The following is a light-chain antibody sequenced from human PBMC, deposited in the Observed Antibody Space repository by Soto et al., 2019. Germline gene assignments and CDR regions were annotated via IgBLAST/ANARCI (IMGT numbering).Light chain of an antibody. CDR2: LAS. V-gene: IGKV2-28*01. CDR3: MQALQTPWT. J-gene: IGKJ1*01. Sequence: DIVMTQSPLSLPVTPGERASISCRSSQSLLHSNGHYFLDWYLQKPGQSPHLLVYLASYRASGVPDRFSGSGSGTNFTLKISRVGADDVGIYYCMQALQTPWTFGPGTKVEIE. CDR1: QSLLHSNGHYF.